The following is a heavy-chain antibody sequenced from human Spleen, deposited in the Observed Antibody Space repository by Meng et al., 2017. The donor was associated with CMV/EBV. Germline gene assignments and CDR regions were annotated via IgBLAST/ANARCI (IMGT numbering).Heavy chain of an antibody. CDR1: GDSISAYN. Sequence: SETLSLTCGVSGDSISAYNWSWIRQPPGKGLEWIGYIYYNGSTNYNPSLKSRVTISVDTSKNQFPLKLSSVTAADTAVYYCARGRAEIDYWGQGTLVTVSS. CDR3: ARGRAEIDY. D-gene: IGHD5-24*01. V-gene: IGHV4-59*01. CDR2: IYYNGST. J-gene: IGHJ4*02.